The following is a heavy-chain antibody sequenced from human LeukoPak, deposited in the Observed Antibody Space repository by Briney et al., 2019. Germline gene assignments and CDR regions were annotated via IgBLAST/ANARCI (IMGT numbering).Heavy chain of an antibody. CDR3: ARGRRQWLVRDYYMVV. J-gene: IGHJ6*03. Sequence: SETLSLTCAVYGGSFSGYYWSWIRQPPGKGLEWIGEINHSGSTNYNPSLKSRVTISVDTSKNQFSLKLSSVTAADTAVYYCARGRRQWLVRDYYMVVWGKGTTVTVSS. CDR2: INHSGST. D-gene: IGHD6-19*01. CDR1: GGSFSGYY. V-gene: IGHV4-34*01.